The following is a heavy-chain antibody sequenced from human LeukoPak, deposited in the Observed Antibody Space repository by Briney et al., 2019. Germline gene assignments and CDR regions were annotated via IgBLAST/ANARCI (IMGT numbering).Heavy chain of an antibody. D-gene: IGHD3-22*01. V-gene: IGHV3-48*04. Sequence: PGGSLRLSCAASGFTFSSYSMNWVRQAPGKGLEWVSYISNSSSTIYYADSVKGRFTISRDNAKNSLYLQMNSLRAEDTAVYYCARDSYYDSSGYYQKYDYWGQGTLVTVSS. CDR1: GFTFSSYS. CDR2: ISNSSSTI. CDR3: ARDSYYDSSGYYQKYDY. J-gene: IGHJ4*02.